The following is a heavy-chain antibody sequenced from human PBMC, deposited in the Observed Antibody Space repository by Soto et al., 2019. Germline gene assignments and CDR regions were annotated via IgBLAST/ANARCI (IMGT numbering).Heavy chain of an antibody. CDR2: ISPK. D-gene: IGHD1-1*01. V-gene: IGHV3-33*01. J-gene: IGHJ3*01. CDR3: ERDDAVGNQNAFDL. CDR1: GFSFRTYG. Sequence: QAQLVESGGGLVQPGTSLRLSCAVSGFSFRTYGFHWVRQAPGKGLEWVAVISPKGHSDSVEGRFSISRDNCKDTLYLLKNKLRAEDTDVYYCERDDAVGNQNAFDLWGRGTMVTVSS.